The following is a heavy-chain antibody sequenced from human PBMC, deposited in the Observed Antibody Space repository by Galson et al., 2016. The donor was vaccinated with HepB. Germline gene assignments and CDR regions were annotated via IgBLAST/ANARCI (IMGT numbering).Heavy chain of an antibody. J-gene: IGHJ4*02. CDR1: GFTFNNYA. Sequence: SLRLSCAASGFTFNNYAMNWVRQAPGKGLEWVSGISGSGGRTYYSDSVRDRFTISRDNSKNTLYLQMNSLKAGDTAIYYCGKHGGFDYWGQGALVTVSS. D-gene: IGHD3-16*01. V-gene: IGHV3-23*01. CDR2: ISGSGGRT. CDR3: GKHGGFDY.